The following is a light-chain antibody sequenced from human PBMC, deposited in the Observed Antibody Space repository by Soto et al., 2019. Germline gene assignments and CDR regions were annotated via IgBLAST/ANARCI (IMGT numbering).Light chain of an antibody. CDR3: CSYAGSSTPVV. Sequence: QSALTQPASVSGSPGQSITISCTGTSSDVGSYNLVSWYQQHPGEAPKLMIYEVSKRPSGVSNRFSGSNSGNTASLTISGLQAEDEADYYCCSYAGSSTPVVFGGGTKLTVL. J-gene: IGLJ2*01. CDR2: EVS. CDR1: SSDVGSYNL. V-gene: IGLV2-23*02.